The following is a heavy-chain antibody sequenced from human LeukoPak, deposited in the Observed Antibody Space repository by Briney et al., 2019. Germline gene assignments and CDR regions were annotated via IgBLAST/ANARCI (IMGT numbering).Heavy chain of an antibody. CDR1: GLTFRNFA. CDR3: AKMKGPGLYLHYSIAV. V-gene: IGHV3-23*01. D-gene: IGHD2-8*01. Sequence: GGSLRLSCAASGLTFRNFAISWVRQAPGKGLEWVSMITGSGGRTFYADSVKGRFTISRDNSRDTLYLQMSSLRADDAAVYYCAKMKGPGLYLHYSIAVRGEGTTVTVSS. J-gene: IGHJ6*03. CDR2: ITGSGGRT.